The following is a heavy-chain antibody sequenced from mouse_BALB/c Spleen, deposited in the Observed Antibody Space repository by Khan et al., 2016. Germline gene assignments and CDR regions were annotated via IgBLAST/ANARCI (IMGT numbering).Heavy chain of an antibody. CDR3: AREDYANYGDDFDY. CDR2: ISTGDST. Sequence: EVELVESGGGLVKPGGSLKLSCAASGFTFRNYAMSWVRQTPEKRLEWVASISTGDSTYYGDRVKGRFTISRENARNILYLQMSSLRSEDTAMFYCAREDYANYGDDFDYWGQGTTLTVSS. D-gene: IGHD2-1*01. J-gene: IGHJ2*01. CDR1: GFTFRNYA. V-gene: IGHV5-6-5*01.